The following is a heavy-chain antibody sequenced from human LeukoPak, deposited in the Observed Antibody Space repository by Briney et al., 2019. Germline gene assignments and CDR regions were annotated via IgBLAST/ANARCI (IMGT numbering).Heavy chain of an antibody. CDR2: IKQDGSEK. Sequence: AGGSLRLSCAASGFTFSSYWMSWVRQAPGKGLEWVANIKQDGSEKYYVDSVKGRFTISRDNAKNSLYLQMNSLRAEDTAVYYCARHDSYSSWYYYYYYGMDVWGQGTTVTVSS. D-gene: IGHD6-13*01. CDR3: ARHDSYSSWYYYYYYGMDV. J-gene: IGHJ6*02. CDR1: GFTFSSYW. V-gene: IGHV3-7*01.